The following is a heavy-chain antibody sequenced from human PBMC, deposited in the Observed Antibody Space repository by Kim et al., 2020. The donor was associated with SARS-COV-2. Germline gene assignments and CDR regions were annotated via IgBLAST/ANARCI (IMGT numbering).Heavy chain of an antibody. J-gene: IGHJ3*02. V-gene: IGHV1-2*02. D-gene: IGHD3-10*01. Sequence: YAQRFQGGSTMTREKSISPAYMELSRLRADDTAVYYCARLGSGSYTAFDIWGQGTMVTVSS. CDR3: ARLGSGSYTAFDI.